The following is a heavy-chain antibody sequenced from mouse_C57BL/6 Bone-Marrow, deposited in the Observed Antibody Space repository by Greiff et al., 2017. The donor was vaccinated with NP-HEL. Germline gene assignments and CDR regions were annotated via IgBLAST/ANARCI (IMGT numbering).Heavy chain of an antibody. CDR1: GFTFSSYG. CDR2: ISSGGSYT. V-gene: IGHV5-6*01. Sequence: EVQLVESGGDLVKPGGSLKLSCAASGFTFSSYGMSWVRQTPDKRLEWVATISSGGSYTYYPDSVKGRFTISRDNAKNTLYLQMSSLKFEDTAMYYCARRDDGYCPWFAYWGQGTLVTVSA. CDR3: ARRDDGYCPWFAY. D-gene: IGHD2-3*01. J-gene: IGHJ3*01.